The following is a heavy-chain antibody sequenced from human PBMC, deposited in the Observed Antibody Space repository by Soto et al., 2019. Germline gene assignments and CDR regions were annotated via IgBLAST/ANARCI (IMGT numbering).Heavy chain of an antibody. J-gene: IGHJ6*02. D-gene: IGHD3-3*01. CDR2: ISWDGGST. V-gene: IGHV3-43*01. Sequence: GGSLRLSCAASGFTFDDYTMHWVRQAPGKGLEWVSLISWDGGSTYYADSVKGRFTISRDNSKNSLYLQMNSLRTEDTALYYCAKDSLNYDFWSGSFYYYGMDVWGQGTTVTVSS. CDR3: AKDSLNYDFWSGSFYYYGMDV. CDR1: GFTFDDYT.